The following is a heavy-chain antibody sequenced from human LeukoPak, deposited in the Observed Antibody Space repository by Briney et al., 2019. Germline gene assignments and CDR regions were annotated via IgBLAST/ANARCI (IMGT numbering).Heavy chain of an antibody. CDR2: IYYSGST. Sequence: SETLSLTCTVSGGSKSSSSYYWGWIRQPPGKGLEWIGSIYYSGSTYYNPSLKSRVTISVDTSKNQFSLKLSSVTAADTAVYYCASYPRGFGELLSIPFDYWGQGTLVTVSS. CDR3: ASYPRGFGELLSIPFDY. V-gene: IGHV4-39*07. CDR1: GGSKSSSSYY. D-gene: IGHD3-10*01. J-gene: IGHJ4*02.